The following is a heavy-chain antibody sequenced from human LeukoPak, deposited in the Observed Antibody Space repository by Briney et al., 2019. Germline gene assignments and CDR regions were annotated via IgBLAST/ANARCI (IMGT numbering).Heavy chain of an antibody. CDR3: ARDLAFGEMVTNRGAFDI. CDR1: EYTFTGYY. Sequence: ASVKVSCKASEYTFTGYYIHWVRQAPGQGLGWMGWINPYSGGTNYAQKFQDRVTMTRDTSISTVYMELTRLRSDDTAVYYCARDLAFGEMVTNRGAFDIWGQGTMVTVSS. D-gene: IGHD5-24*01. V-gene: IGHV1-2*02. CDR2: INPYSGGT. J-gene: IGHJ3*02.